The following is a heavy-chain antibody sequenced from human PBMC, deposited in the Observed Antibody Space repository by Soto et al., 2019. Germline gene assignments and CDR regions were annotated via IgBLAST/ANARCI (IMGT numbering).Heavy chain of an antibody. CDR1: GGSISSSSYY. CDR2: IYYSGST. CDR3: AREMDRVLTTNWFDP. J-gene: IGHJ5*02. Sequence: QLQLQESGPGLVKPSETLSLTCTVSGGSISSSSYYWGWIRQPPGKGLEWIGSIYYSGSTYYNPSLKSRGTISVDTSKNQFSLKLSSVTAADTAVYYCAREMDRVLTTNWFDPWGQGTLVTVSS. V-gene: IGHV4-39*02. D-gene: IGHD1-1*01.